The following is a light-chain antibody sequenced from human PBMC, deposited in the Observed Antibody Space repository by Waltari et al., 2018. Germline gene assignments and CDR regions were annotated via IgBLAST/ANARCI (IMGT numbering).Light chain of an antibody. V-gene: IGKV3-11*01. CDR3: QQRSNLWT. Sequence: ETVLTQSPATLSLSPGERATLPCRASQSISSHLAWYQQKPGQPHRLLIYDESKRATGIPARFSCSGSGTDFTLTISSLEPEDFAVYYCQQRSNLWTFGQGTKVEIK. CDR1: QSISSH. J-gene: IGKJ1*01. CDR2: DES.